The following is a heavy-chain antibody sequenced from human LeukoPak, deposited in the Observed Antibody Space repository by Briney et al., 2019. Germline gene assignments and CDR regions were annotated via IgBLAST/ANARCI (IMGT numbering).Heavy chain of an antibody. CDR3: AKDRAVATIGGIDY. CDR1: GYTFTGYY. CDR2: INPNSGGT. J-gene: IGHJ4*02. D-gene: IGHD5-12*01. V-gene: IGHV1-2*02. Sequence: GASVKVSCKASGYTFTGYYMHWVRQPPGQGLEWMGWINPNSGGTNYAQKFQGRVTMTRDTSISTVYMELSRLRSDDTAVYYCAKDRAVATIGGIDYWGQGTLVTVSS.